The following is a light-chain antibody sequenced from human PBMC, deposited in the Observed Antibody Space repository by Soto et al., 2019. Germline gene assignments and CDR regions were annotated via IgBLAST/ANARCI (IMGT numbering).Light chain of an antibody. J-gene: IGLJ2*01. CDR3: SSYTSGSTLV. CDR2: DVS. V-gene: IGLV2-14*01. Sequence: QSALTQPASVSGSPGQSITISCTGTSSDVGGYNYVSWYQQHPGKAPKLMIYDVSNRPPGVSNRFSGSKSGNTASLTISGLQAEDEADYYCSSYTSGSTLVFGGGTKVTVL. CDR1: SSDVGGYNY.